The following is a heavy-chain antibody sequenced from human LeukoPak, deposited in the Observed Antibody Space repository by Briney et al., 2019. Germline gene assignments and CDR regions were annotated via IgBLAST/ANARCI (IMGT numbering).Heavy chain of an antibody. D-gene: IGHD3-3*01. J-gene: IGHJ5*02. V-gene: IGHV4-39*01. CDR3: ARSYYDFWSGYYRPNWFDP. Sequence: SETLSLTCTVSGGSISSSSYHWGWIRQPPGKGLEWIGSIYYSGSTYYNPSLKSRVTISVDTSKNQFSLKLSSVTAADTAVYYCARSYYDFWSGYYRPNWFDPWGQGALVTVSS. CDR2: IYYSGST. CDR1: GGSISSSSYH.